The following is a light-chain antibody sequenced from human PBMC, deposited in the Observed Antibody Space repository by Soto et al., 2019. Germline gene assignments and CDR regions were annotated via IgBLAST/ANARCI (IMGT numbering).Light chain of an antibody. J-gene: IGLJ2*01. CDR1: SSNIGAGYD. CDR2: GNS. CDR3: QSYDSSLSGVV. V-gene: IGLV1-40*01. Sequence: QLVLTQPPSVSGAPGQRVTISCTGSSSNIGAGYDVHWYQQLPGTAPKLLIYGNSNRPSGVPDRFSGSKSGTSAYLAITGLQAEDEADYYCQSYDSSLSGVVFGGATKLTVL.